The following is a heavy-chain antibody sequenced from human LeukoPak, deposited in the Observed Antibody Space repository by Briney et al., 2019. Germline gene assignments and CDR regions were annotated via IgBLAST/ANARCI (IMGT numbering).Heavy chain of an antibody. CDR3: ARGSYRYCSDGSCYHYSNWFDP. CDR2: MNPNSGNT. CDR1: GYTFTSYD. J-gene: IGHJ5*02. Sequence: GASVKVSCKASGYTFTSYDINWVRQATGQGLEWMGWMNPNSGNTGYAQKFQGRVTMTRNTSISTAYMELSSLRSEDTAVYYCARGSYRYCSDGSCYHYSNWFDPWGQGTLVTVSS. V-gene: IGHV1-8*01. D-gene: IGHD2-15*01.